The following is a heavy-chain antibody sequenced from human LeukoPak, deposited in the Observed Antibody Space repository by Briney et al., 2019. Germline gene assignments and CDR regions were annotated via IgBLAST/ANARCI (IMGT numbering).Heavy chain of an antibody. Sequence: PGGSLRLSCAASGFTFSSYWMSWVRQAPGKGLEWVANIKQVGSEKYYVDSVKGRFTISRDNAKNSLYLQMNSLRAEDTAVYYCASYCSGGSCYSGKRYFDYWGQGTLVTVSS. D-gene: IGHD2-15*01. CDR1: GFTFSSYW. CDR3: ASYCSGGSCYSGKRYFDY. V-gene: IGHV3-7*01. J-gene: IGHJ4*02. CDR2: IKQVGSEK.